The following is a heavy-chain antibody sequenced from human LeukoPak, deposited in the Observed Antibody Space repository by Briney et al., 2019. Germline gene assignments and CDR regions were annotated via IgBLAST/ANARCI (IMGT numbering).Heavy chain of an antibody. V-gene: IGHV4-38-2*02. CDR2: IHHNGDT. J-gene: IGHJ4*02. CDR3: ARDLPVAGTGSGY. CDR1: DYSISSGYY. Sequence: SETLSLTCTVSDYSISSGYYWGWIRQPPGKGLEWIGRIHHNGDTYYNPSLKSRVTISVDTSKNQFSLKLSSVTAADTAVYYCARDLPVAGTGSGYWGQGTLVTVYS. D-gene: IGHD6-19*01.